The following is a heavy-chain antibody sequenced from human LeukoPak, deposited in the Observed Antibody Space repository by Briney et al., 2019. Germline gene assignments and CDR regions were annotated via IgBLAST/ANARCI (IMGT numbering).Heavy chain of an antibody. CDR1: GGSFSGYY. J-gene: IGHJ3*02. CDR2: INHSGST. D-gene: IGHD1-1*01. V-gene: IGHV4-34*01. CDR3: ARGGPPTGPAPHAFDI. Sequence: PSETLSLTCAVYGGSFSGYYWSWIRQPPGKGLEWIGEINHSGSTNYNPSLKSRVTISVDTSKNQFSLKLSSVTAADTAVYYCARGGPPTGPAPHAFDIWGQGTMVTASS.